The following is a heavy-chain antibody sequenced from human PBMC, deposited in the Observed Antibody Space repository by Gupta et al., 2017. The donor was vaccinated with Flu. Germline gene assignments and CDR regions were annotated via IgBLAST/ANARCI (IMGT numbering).Heavy chain of an antibody. CDR3: ARDLFGVSYYYYYYDGMDV. D-gene: IGHD1-26*01. CDR2: INSDGSST. J-gene: IGHJ6*02. CDR1: GFTFSTYC. Sequence: EVQLVESGRGLVQPGGSLRLSCAASGFTFSTYCMHWVRKAPGKGLVWVSRINSDGSSTSYADSVKGRFTISRDNAKNTLYLQMNSLRAEDTAVYYCARDLFGVSYYYYYYDGMDVWGQGTTVTVSS. V-gene: IGHV3-74*01.